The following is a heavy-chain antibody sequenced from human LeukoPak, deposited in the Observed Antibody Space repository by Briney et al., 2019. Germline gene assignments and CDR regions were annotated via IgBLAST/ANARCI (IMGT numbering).Heavy chain of an antibody. CDR1: GXXFSSYW. Sequence: PGGSLRLSCAASGXXFSSYWMSWVXQAPGXGLEWVANIKEEGSGKYYVXSVKGRFTISRDNAKNSLYLQMNSLRAEDTAVYYCAXIYYDSSGYRLLDYWGQGTLVTVSS. V-gene: IGHV3-7*02. J-gene: IGHJ4*02. D-gene: IGHD3-22*01. CDR2: IKEEGSGK. CDR3: AXIYYDSSGYRLLDY.